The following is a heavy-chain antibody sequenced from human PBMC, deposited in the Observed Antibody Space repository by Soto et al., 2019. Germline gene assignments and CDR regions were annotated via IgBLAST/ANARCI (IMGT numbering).Heavy chain of an antibody. J-gene: IGHJ4*02. CDR2: ISTTGTTI. Sequence: GGSLRLSCAASGFTFSNYYMHWVRQSPGMGLEWISYISTTGTTIYYADSVKGRFTISRDNAKNSLYLQMNSLRDEDTAVYYCARDPVRRDGCTFDSWGQGTLVTVSS. V-gene: IGHV3-48*02. CDR1: GFTFSNYY. D-gene: IGHD6-19*01. CDR3: ARDPVRRDGCTFDS.